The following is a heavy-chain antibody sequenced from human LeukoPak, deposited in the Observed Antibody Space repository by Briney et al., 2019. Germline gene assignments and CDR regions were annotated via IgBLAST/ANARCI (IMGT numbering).Heavy chain of an antibody. CDR1: DYTFTNYG. CDR2: ISAYNGNT. J-gene: IGHJ4*02. CDR3: ARSQWGSSWYPLYYFDY. Sequence: ASVKVSCKASDYTFTNYGISWVRQAPGQGLEWMGWISAYNGNTNYAQKLQGRVTMTTDTSTSTAYMELRSLRSDDTAVYYCARSQWGSSWYPLYYFDYWGQGTLVTVSS. V-gene: IGHV1-18*01. D-gene: IGHD6-13*01.